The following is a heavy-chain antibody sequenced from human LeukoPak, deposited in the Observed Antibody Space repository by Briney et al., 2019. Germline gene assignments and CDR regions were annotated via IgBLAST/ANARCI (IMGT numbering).Heavy chain of an antibody. Sequence: GGSLRLSCAASGFTFSSYWMSWVRQAPGKGLEWVAVISYDGSNKYYADSVKGRFTISRDNSKNTLYLQMNSLRAEDTAVYYCARDRRVAAAGIGYWGQGTLVTVSS. V-gene: IGHV3-30-3*01. CDR3: ARDRRVAAAGIGY. J-gene: IGHJ4*02. CDR1: GFTFSSYW. CDR2: ISYDGSNK. D-gene: IGHD6-13*01.